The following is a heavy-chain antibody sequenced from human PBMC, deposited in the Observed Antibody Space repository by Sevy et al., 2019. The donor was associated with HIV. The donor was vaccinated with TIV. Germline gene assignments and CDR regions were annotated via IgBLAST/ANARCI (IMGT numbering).Heavy chain of an antibody. CDR3: ARESIAAGVEAFDV. J-gene: IGHJ3*01. CDR2: IKEDGSEK. D-gene: IGHD6-25*01. CDR1: GFILSRHW. Sequence: GGSLRLSCAASGFILSRHWMSWVRQAPGKGLEWVANIKEDGSEKYYVDSVKGRFTISKDNAKNSLYLQMNSLRAEDTTVSYCARESIAAGVEAFDVWGQGTVVTVSS. V-gene: IGHV3-7*03.